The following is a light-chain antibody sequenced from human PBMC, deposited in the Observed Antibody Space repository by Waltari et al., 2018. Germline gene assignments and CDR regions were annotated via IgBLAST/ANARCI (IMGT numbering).Light chain of an antibody. V-gene: IGLV2-18*02. J-gene: IGLJ3*02. CDR2: EVP. CDR1: DSAVVCFDR. CDR3: SSYTPRRTWV. Sequence: QSALPQPPSVSGSLGQPVSISCTRRDSAVVCFDRVTWYRQSPGTAPKLRFSEVPGRPSGSSGRFSGSKSGNTASLTISDLQPGDEAAYYCSSYTPRRTWVFGGGTTLTVL.